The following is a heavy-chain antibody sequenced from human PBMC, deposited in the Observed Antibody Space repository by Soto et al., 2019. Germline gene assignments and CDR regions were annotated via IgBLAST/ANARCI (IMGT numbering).Heavy chain of an antibody. CDR1: GYTFTSYS. CDR2: INTNTGNP. Sequence: PSVKVSCKASGYTFTSYSMNWVRQAPGQGLEWMGWINTNTGNPTYAHGFTGRFVFSLDTSVSTAYLQICSLKAEDTAVYYCARAGDSSSLYYYGMDVWGQGTTVTVSS. J-gene: IGHJ6*02. CDR3: ARAGDSSSLYYYGMDV. V-gene: IGHV7-4-1*01. D-gene: IGHD6-13*01.